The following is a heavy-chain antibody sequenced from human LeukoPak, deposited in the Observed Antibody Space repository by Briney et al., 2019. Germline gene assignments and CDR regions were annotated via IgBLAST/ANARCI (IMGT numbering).Heavy chain of an antibody. D-gene: IGHD6-6*01. V-gene: IGHV3-23*01. J-gene: IGHJ3*01. Sequence: PGGSLRLSCAASGFTFSSYVMSWVRQAPGKGLEWVSSISGSGGSTYYADSVKGRFTISRDNSKNTLYLQMNSLRAEDTAVYYCARSSYSSSSSVWGQGTMVTVSS. CDR2: ISGSGGST. CDR3: ARSSYSSSSSV. CDR1: GFTFSSYV.